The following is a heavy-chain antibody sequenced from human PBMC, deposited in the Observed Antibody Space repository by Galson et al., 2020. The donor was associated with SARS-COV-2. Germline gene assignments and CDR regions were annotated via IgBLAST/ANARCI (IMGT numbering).Heavy chain of an antibody. Sequence: GESLKISCAASGFTFSSYRMHWVRQAPGKGLEWVAVIWYDGSNKYYADSVKGRFTISRDNSKNTLYLQMNSLRAEDTAVYYCAREQLVTLDYWGQGTLVTVSS. CDR2: IWYDGSNK. V-gene: IGHV3-33*01. CDR1: GFTFSSYR. J-gene: IGHJ4*02. CDR3: AREQLVTLDY. D-gene: IGHD6-13*01.